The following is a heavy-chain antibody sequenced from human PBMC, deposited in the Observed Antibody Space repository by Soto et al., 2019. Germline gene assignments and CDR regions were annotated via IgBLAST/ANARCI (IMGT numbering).Heavy chain of an antibody. V-gene: IGHV3-30*03. J-gene: IGHJ4*02. CDR2: LSFDGITK. Sequence: GGSLRLSCAASGFSFSSFGMHWVRQAPGKGLEWVAGLSFDGITKHYADSVKGRFTISRDNSKNTLYLQMNSLRAEDTAVYYCTGSGFDYWGQGTLVTVSS. CDR1: GFSFSSFG. CDR3: TGSGFDY. D-gene: IGHD3-10*01.